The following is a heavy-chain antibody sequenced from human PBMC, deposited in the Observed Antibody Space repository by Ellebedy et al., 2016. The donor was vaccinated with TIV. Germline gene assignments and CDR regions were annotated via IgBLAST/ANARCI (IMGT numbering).Heavy chain of an antibody. CDR3: ARVFTYCTNGVCYFDY. CDR1: GYTFTSYG. J-gene: IGHJ4*02. V-gene: IGHV1-18*01. CDR2: ISAYNGNT. D-gene: IGHD2-8*01. Sequence: ASVKVSCKASGYTFTSYGISWVRQAPGQGLEWMGWISAYNGNTNYAQKLQGRVTMTTDTSTSTAYMELRSLRSDDTAVYYCARVFTYCTNGVCYFDYWGQGTLVTVSS.